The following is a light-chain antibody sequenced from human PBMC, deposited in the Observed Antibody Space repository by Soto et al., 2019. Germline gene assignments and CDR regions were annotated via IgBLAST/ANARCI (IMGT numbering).Light chain of an antibody. CDR1: SSDVGGYNF. CDR2: EVS. V-gene: IGLV2-14*01. CDR3: SSYRVSSTPVI. J-gene: IGLJ2*01. Sequence: QSALTQPASVSGSPGQSITISCTGTSSDVGGYNFVSWYQQFPGKAPKLMIYEVSNRPSGVSNRFSGSKSGNTASLTVSGLQAEDEADYYCSSYRVSSTPVIFGGGTKLTVL.